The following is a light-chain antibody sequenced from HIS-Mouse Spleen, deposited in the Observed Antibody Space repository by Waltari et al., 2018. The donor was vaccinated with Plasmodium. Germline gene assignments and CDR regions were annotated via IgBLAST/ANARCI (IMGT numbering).Light chain of an antibody. CDR3: MQALQTPPT. CDR2: LGS. Sequence: DIVMTQSPLSLPVTPGEPASIPCRSSQSLLPSNGCNYLDWYLQKPGQSPQLLIYLGSNRASGVPDRFSGSGSGTDFTLKISRVEAEDVGVYYCMQALQTPPTFGQGTKLEIK. CDR1: QSLLPSNGCNY. V-gene: IGKV2-28*01. J-gene: IGKJ2*01.